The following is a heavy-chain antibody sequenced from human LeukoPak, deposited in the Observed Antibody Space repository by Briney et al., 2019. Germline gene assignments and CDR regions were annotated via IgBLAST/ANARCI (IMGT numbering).Heavy chain of an antibody. CDR3: ATAVTRRRLEWNFDL. CDR2: ISSPGTTI. CDR1: GFRFSDYY. J-gene: IGHJ2*01. D-gene: IGHD4-17*01. V-gene: IGHV3-11*04. Sequence: GGSLRLSCAASGFRFSDYYMSWIRQAPGKGLEWISYISSPGTTIYYVDSVKGRFTISRDNAKNSLSLQMDSLRAEDTAVYYCATAVTRRRLEWNFDLWGRGTLVTLSS.